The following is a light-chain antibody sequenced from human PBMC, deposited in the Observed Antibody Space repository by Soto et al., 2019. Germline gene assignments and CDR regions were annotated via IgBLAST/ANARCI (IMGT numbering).Light chain of an antibody. J-gene: IGKJ1*01. CDR1: QSIKNY. V-gene: IGKV1-39*01. Sequence: DIQMTQSPSSLSASVGDRVTITCRASQSIKNYLNWYQQKPGKAPKLLIYAAYSLQSGVQSRFSGSGSGTDFTLTIRSLQPEDFATYYCKQSYTTPITFGQGTKVDIK. CDR3: KQSYTTPIT. CDR2: AAY.